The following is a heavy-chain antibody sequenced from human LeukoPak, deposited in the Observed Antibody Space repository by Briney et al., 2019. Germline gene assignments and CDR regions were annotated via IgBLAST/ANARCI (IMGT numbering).Heavy chain of an antibody. CDR2: INPNSGGT. D-gene: IGHD5-12*01. J-gene: IGHJ3*02. CDR1: GYTFTGYY. Sequence: ASVKVSCKASGYTFTGYYMHWVRQARGQGLEWMGWINPNSGGTNYAQKFQGRVTMTRDTSISTAYMELSRLRSDDTAVYYCARAGYSGFDAFDIWGQGTMVTVSS. CDR3: ARAGYSGFDAFDI. V-gene: IGHV1-2*02.